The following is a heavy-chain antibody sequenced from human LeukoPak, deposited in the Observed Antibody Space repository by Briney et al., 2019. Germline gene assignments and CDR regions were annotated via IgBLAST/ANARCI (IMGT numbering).Heavy chain of an antibody. CDR2: IWYDGTKK. CDR3: ARARLGAFDI. Sequence: GGSLRLSCAASGSTFSGHGMHWVRQAPGKGLEWVAVIWYDGTKKYYADSVKGRFTISRHNSKNTLYLQMNSLRAEDTAVYYCARARLGAFDIWGQGTMVTVSS. CDR1: GSTFSGHG. V-gene: IGHV3-33*01. J-gene: IGHJ3*02.